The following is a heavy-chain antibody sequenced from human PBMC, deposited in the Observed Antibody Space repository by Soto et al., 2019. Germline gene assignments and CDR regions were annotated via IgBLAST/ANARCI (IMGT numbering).Heavy chain of an antibody. Sequence: SETLSLTCTVSGGSISSGGYYWSWIRQHPGKGLEWIGYIYYSGSTYYNPSLKSRVTISVDTSKNQFSLKLSSVTAADTAVYYCASTVVAATTKNYYYYGMDVWGQGTTVTVSS. V-gene: IGHV4-31*03. J-gene: IGHJ6*02. CDR3: ASTVVAATTKNYYYYGMDV. D-gene: IGHD2-15*01. CDR1: GGSISSGGYY. CDR2: IYYSGST.